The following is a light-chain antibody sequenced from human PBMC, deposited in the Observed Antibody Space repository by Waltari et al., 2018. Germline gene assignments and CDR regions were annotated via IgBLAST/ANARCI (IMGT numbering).Light chain of an antibody. CDR3: SSFAASNTYV. CDR1: SSDVGTYNS. J-gene: IGLJ1*01. CDR2: DVS. Sequence: QSALTQPPSASGSPGQSVAISCTGTSSDVGTYNSVSWYQQHPGKAPKLVIYDVSKRPSGVPDRFSGSKSGNTASLTLSGLQAEDEADYYCSSFAASNTYVFGTGTKVTVL. V-gene: IGLV2-8*01.